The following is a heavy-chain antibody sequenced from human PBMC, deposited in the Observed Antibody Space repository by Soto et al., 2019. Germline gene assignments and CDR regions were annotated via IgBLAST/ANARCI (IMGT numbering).Heavy chain of an antibody. D-gene: IGHD1-26*01. CDR1: GFTFSTHS. Sequence: EVQLVESGGGLVKPGGSLRLSCAASGFTFSTHSINWVRQAPGKGLEWVSSSIRSSGDIYYADSVMGRFTISRDNAKNSLSLQMNSLRAEDTAVYYCARVGSDYSHSGVIDYWGQGALVTVSS. J-gene: IGHJ4*02. V-gene: IGHV3-21*01. CDR3: ARVGSDYSHSGVIDY. CDR2: SIRSSGDI.